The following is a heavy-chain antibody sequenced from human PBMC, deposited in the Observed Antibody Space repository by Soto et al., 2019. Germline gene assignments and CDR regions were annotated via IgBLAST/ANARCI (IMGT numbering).Heavy chain of an antibody. CDR3: ASLDTGMGAFDY. V-gene: IGHV4-59*01. J-gene: IGHJ4*02. D-gene: IGHD5-18*01. CDR2: IYHNGNT. CDR1: GSISTYD. Sequence: SETLSLTCTVGSISTYDWSWIRQSPGKGLEWIGYIYHNGNTKYNPSLKSRVIISTDMSKNQFSLKLNSVTAADTAVYYCASLDTGMGAFDYWGPGILVTVSS.